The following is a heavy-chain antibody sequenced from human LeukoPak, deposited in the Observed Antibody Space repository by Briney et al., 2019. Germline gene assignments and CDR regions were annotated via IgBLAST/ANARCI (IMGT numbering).Heavy chain of an antibody. J-gene: IGHJ4*02. CDR3: ASLGGLVLNY. CDR2: IYYSGST. D-gene: IGHD6-19*01. Sequence: PSETLSLTCTVSGASISSTSYCWGWIRQPAGKGLEWIGYIYYSGSTNYNPSLKSRVTMSVDTSKNQFSLKLSSVTAADTAVYYCASLGGLVLNYRGQGTLVTVSS. V-gene: IGHV4-61*05. CDR1: GASISSTSYC.